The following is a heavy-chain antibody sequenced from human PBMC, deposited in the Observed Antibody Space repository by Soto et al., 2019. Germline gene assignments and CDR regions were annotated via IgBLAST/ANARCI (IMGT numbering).Heavy chain of an antibody. CDR1: GFTFSSYW. J-gene: IGHJ4*02. CDR3: ARARSLPDFDY. V-gene: IGHV3-74*01. D-gene: IGHD2-15*01. Sequence: GGSLRLSCAASGFTFSSYWMHWVRQAPGKGLVWVSRINSDGSSTSYAYSVKGRFTISRDNAKNTLYLQMNSLRAEDTAVYDCARARSLPDFDYGGQGTLVTVSS. CDR2: INSDGSST.